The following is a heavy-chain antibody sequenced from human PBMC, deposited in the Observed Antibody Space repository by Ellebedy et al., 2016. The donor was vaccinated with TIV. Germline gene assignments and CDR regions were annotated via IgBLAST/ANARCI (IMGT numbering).Heavy chain of an antibody. CDR1: GGSISSSSYY. D-gene: IGHD2/OR15-2a*01. CDR2: VYYSGLT. Sequence: GSLRLSFSLPGGSISSSSYYWAWIRQPPGRGLEWIGSVYYSGLTYYNPSLEGRVTISIDTSQNHFSLKRNSVTAADTAVYYCARQGDFYASGNFPYVDSWGHGTVVTVS. J-gene: IGHJ4*01. V-gene: IGHV4-39*01. CDR3: ARQGDFYASGNFPYVDS.